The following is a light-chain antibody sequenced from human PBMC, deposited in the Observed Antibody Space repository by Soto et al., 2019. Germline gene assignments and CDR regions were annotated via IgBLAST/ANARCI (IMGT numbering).Light chain of an antibody. V-gene: IGKV1-6*01. J-gene: IGKJ1*01. Sequence: AVQLTQSPSSLSASVGDRVTITCRASQGIRTDLGWYQQTPGKAPKLLISGASSLQSGVPSRFSGSGSGADFTLPISSLQPEDSATYYCLQDDSYPRTFGQGTKVEIK. CDR3: LQDDSYPRT. CDR1: QGIRTD. CDR2: GAS.